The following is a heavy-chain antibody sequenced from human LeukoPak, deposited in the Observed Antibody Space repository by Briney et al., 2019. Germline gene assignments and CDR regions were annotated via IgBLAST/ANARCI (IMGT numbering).Heavy chain of an antibody. CDR1: GVSITNYH. D-gene: IGHD2-15*01. J-gene: IGHJ3*02. CDR3: ARDRITRESGGSSGDAFDI. CDR2: IYVSGRT. Sequence: SETRSLTCTVPGVSITNYHWSWIPQPPGKGLEMIGYIYVSGRTNIIPSVKSRVTISVDTSKNQFSLKLSSVTAADTAVYYCARDRITRESGGSSGDAFDIWGQGTMVTVSS. V-gene: IGHV4-59*12.